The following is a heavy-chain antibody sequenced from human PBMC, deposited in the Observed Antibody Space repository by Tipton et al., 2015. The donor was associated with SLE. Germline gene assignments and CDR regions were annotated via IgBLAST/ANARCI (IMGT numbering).Heavy chain of an antibody. Sequence: TLSLTCTVSGGSISSYYWSWIRQPAGRGLERIGGIYSSGSTNYNPTLMRRVTISVDTSTNQFSLKLSPVTAADTAVYYCARTKGVTMVQGVRPGDAFDIWGQGTIVTVSS. J-gene: IGHJ3*02. CDR3: ARTKGVTMVQGVRPGDAFDI. CDR1: GGSISSYY. CDR2: IYSSGST. D-gene: IGHD3-10*01. V-gene: IGHV4-4*07.